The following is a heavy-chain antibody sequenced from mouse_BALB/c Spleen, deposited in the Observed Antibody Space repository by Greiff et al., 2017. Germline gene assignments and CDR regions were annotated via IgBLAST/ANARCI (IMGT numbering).Heavy chain of an antibody. CDR1: GFTFSSYG. J-gene: IGHJ4*01. V-gene: IGHV5-6*02. CDR2: ISSGGSYT. CDR3: ARLGYGNYFYAMDY. Sequence: KLVESGGDLVKPGGSLKLSCAASGFTFSSYGMSWVRQTPDKRLEWVATISSGGSYTYYPDSVKGRFTISRDNAKNTLYLQMSSLKSEDTAMYYCARLGYGNYFYAMDYWGQGTSVTVSS. D-gene: IGHD2-10*02.